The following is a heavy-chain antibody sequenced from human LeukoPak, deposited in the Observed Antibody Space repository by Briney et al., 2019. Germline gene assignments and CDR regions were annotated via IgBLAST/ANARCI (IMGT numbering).Heavy chain of an antibody. Sequence: TGGSLRFSCAVSGINFRGYWMAWVRQAPGQGLEWVANMKQDGSEKYYVDSVKGRFTISRDNAKNSLYLEMNSLRVEDTAVYYCARDLGHTGYDLYDYWGQGTLVTVSS. J-gene: IGHJ4*02. CDR2: MKQDGSEK. CDR3: ARDLGHTGYDLYDY. V-gene: IGHV3-7*01. D-gene: IGHD5-12*01. CDR1: GINFRGYW.